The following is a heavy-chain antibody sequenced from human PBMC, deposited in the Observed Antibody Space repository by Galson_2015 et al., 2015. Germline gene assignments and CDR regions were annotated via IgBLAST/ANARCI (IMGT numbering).Heavy chain of an antibody. CDR1: GYTFTSYA. CDR3: ARVNDPAAPMGSDAFDI. CDR2: INTNTGNP. J-gene: IGHJ3*02. Sequence: SVKVSCKASGYTFTSYAMNWVRQAPGQGLEWMGWINTNTGNPTYAQGFTGRFVFSLDTSVSTAYLQISSLKAEDTAVYYCARVNDPAAPMGSDAFDIWGQGTMVTVSS. V-gene: IGHV7-4-1*02. D-gene: IGHD2-2*01.